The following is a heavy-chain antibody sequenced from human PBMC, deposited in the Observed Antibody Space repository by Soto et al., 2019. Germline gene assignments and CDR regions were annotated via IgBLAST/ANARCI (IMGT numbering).Heavy chain of an antibody. Sequence: QVQLVQSGAEVKKPGASVKVSCKASGYTFTSYDINWVRQATGQGLEWMGWMNPNSGNTGYAQKFQGRVTMTRNTSISTAYKELSRLRSEDTAVYYCARVKGIAARGRTPVDYWGQGTLVTVSS. V-gene: IGHV1-8*01. CDR1: GYTFTSYD. CDR2: MNPNSGNT. D-gene: IGHD6-6*01. J-gene: IGHJ4*02. CDR3: ARVKGIAARGRTPVDY.